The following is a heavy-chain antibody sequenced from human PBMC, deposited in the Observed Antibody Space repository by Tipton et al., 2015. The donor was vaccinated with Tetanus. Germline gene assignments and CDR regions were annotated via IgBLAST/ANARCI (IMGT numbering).Heavy chain of an antibody. J-gene: IGHJ4*02. CDR2: IYYSGST. D-gene: IGHD2/OR15-2a*01. V-gene: IGHV4-30-4*08. CDR1: GGSISRGGYF. Sequence: TLSLTCTVSGGSISRGGYFWNWIRQRPGKGPEWIGYIYYSGSTYYNPSLKGRVTISMDRSNTQFSLRLDSLTAADTAVYYCARAAGFLGLTHDFWGRGTLVSVSS. CDR3: ARAAGFLGLTHDF.